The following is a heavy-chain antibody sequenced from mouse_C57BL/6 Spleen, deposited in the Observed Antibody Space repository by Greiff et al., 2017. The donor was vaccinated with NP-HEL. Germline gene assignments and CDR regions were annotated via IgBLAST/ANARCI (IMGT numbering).Heavy chain of an antibody. D-gene: IGHD3-2*02. CDR1: GYTFTSYW. V-gene: IGHV1-64*01. CDR3: ARSGPLAQATAY. Sequence: QVQLQQSGAELVKPGASVKLSCKASGYTFTSYWMHWVKQRPGQGLEWIGMIHPNSGSTNYNEKFKSKATLTVDKSSSTAYMQLSSLTSEDSAVYYCARSGPLAQATAYWGQGTLVTVSA. CDR2: IHPNSGST. J-gene: IGHJ3*01.